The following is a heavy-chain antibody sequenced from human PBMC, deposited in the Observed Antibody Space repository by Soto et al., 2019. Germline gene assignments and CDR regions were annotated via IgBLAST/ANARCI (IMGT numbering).Heavy chain of an antibody. CDR2: VSASGLNT. Sequence: EVQLLESGGKLVQPGGSLTLSCAASGFTFSTYAMAWVRQAPGKGLEWVSGVSASGLNTDYADPMKGRFYISRDNSKTPVPLHMNSLRAEDTALYYSARDRTPRTSGYFFDYWGQGTRVTVSS. CDR3: ARDRTPRTSGYFFDY. D-gene: IGHD1-1*01. J-gene: IGHJ4*02. CDR1: GFTFSTYA. V-gene: IGHV3-23*01.